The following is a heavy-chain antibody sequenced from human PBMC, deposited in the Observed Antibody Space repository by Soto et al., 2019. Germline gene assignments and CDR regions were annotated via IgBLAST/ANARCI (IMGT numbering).Heavy chain of an antibody. V-gene: IGHV4-39*01. CDR1: GGSISSSSYY. Sequence: SETLSLTCTVSGGSISSSSYYWGWIRQPPGKGLEWIGSIYYSGSTYYNPSLKSRVTISVDTSKNQFSLKLSSVTAADTAVYYCARCSVVVAATSYNWFDPWGQGTLVTVSS. CDR2: IYYSGST. CDR3: ARCSVVVAATSYNWFDP. J-gene: IGHJ5*02. D-gene: IGHD2-15*01.